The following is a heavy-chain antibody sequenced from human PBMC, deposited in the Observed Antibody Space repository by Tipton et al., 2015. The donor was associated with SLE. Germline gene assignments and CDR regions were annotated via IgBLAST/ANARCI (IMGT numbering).Heavy chain of an antibody. CDR2: IYSGGST. V-gene: IGHV3-66*01. CDR1: GFTVSNNY. Sequence: GSLRLSCAAPGFTVSNNYMSWVRQAPGKGLEWVSVIYSGGSTYYADSVKGRFTISRDNSKNTLYLQMNSLRAEDTAVYYCARGGKDGGWAGYWGQGTLVTVSS. CDR3: ARGGKDGGWAGY. D-gene: IGHD6-19*01. J-gene: IGHJ4*02.